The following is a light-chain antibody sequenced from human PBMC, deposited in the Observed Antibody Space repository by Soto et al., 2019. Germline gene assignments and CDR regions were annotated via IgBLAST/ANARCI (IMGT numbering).Light chain of an antibody. Sequence: QLVLTQSPSASASLGASVKLTCTLNSGFATYAIAWHQQQPEKGPRYLMKLSSDGSHSKGDGIPDRFSGSSSGAERYLTISSLQSEDEADYYCQTWGTGYWVFGGGTKLTVL. J-gene: IGLJ3*02. V-gene: IGLV4-69*01. CDR1: SGFATYA. CDR2: LSSDGSH. CDR3: QTWGTGYWV.